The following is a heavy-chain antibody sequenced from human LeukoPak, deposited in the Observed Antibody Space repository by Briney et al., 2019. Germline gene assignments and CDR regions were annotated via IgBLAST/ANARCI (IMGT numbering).Heavy chain of an antibody. CDR2: ISYDGSNK. D-gene: IGHD6-13*01. Sequence: GGSLRLSCAASGFTFSSYAMHWVRQALGKGLEWVAVISYDGSNKYYADSVKGRFTISRDNSKNTLYLQMNSLRAEDTAVYYCARVPRIAAAGSHFDYWGQGTLVTVSS. CDR1: GFTFSSYA. CDR3: ARVPRIAAAGSHFDY. V-gene: IGHV3-30-3*01. J-gene: IGHJ4*02.